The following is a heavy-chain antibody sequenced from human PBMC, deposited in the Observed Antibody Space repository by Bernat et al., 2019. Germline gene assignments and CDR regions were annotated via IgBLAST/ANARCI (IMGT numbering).Heavy chain of an antibody. D-gene: IGHD1-26*01. CDR1: GFTFSSYG. CDR2: IWYDGSNK. Sequence: QVQLVESGGGVVQPGSSLRLSCAASGFTFSSYGMHWVRQAPGKGLEWVAVIWYDGSNKYYADSVKGRFTISRDNSKNTLYLQMNSLRAEDTAVYYCARDSSGSYAYWGQGTLVTVSS. J-gene: IGHJ4*02. V-gene: IGHV3-33*01. CDR3: ARDSSGSYAY.